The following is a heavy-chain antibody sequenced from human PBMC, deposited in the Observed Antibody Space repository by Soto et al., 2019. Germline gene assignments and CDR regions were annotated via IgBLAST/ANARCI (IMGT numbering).Heavy chain of an antibody. J-gene: IGHJ4*02. CDR2: INHSGST. D-gene: IGHD6-13*01. V-gene: IGHV4-34*01. CDR1: DGSFSGYY. Sequence: QVQLQQWGAGLLKPSETLSLTCAVYDGSFSGYYWCWIRQPPGKGLEWIEEINHSGSTNYTPSLKSGVTLSVDTCKNPFSLKLSSVTAADTAVYYSARERYSSSWYCSFDYWSKGTLVSVSS. CDR3: ARERYSSSWYCSFDY.